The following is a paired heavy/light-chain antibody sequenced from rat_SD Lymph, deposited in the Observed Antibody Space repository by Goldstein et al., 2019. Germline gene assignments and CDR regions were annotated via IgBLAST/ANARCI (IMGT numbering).Light chain of an antibody. Sequence: DIQMTQSPSLLSASVGDRVTLNCKASQNIYKNLAWYQQKLGEAPKLLIYNANSLQTGIPSRFSGSGSGTDFTLTISSLQPEDVATYFCQQYYSGSTFGAGTKLELK. J-gene: IGKJ2-1*01. CDR2: NAN. CDR3: QQYYSGST. V-gene: IGKV22S2*01. CDR1: QNIYKN.
Heavy chain of an antibody. Sequence: EVQLKESGPGLVQPSQTLSLTCTVSGFSLTDYSVHWVRQPPGKGLEWMGVMWSGGSTAYNSALKSRLSISRDTSKSQVFLKMNSLQTEDTAIYYCTRGGRYYKNWFAYWGQGTLVTVSS. V-gene: IGHV2S63*01. CDR1: GFSLTDYS. CDR2: MWSGGST. J-gene: IGHJ3*01. CDR3: TRGGRYYKNWFAY. D-gene: IGHD1-2*01.